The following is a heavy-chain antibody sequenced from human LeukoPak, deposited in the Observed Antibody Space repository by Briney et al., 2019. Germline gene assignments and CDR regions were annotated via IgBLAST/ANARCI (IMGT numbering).Heavy chain of an antibody. Sequence: GGSLRLSCVVSGFTFSDYSMNWVRQAPGKGLEWVSYISSGTSAIYYADSVKGRFTISRDNAKNSLYLQMNSLRAEDTAVYYCARPIRDDYYGSGNYHYAFDIWGQGTMVTVSS. CDR3: ARPIRDDYYGSGNYHYAFDI. V-gene: IGHV3-48*04. CDR1: GFTFSDYS. CDR2: ISSGTSAI. J-gene: IGHJ3*02. D-gene: IGHD3-10*01.